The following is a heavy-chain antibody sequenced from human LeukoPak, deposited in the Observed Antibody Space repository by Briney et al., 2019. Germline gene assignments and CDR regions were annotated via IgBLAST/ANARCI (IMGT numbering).Heavy chain of an antibody. CDR2: INWSGGST. J-gene: IGHJ4*02. CDR3: ARAPITSPFYFDY. V-gene: IGHV3-20*04. D-gene: IGHD2-2*01. CDR1: GFAFDEHG. Sequence: GGSLRLSCTASGFAFDEHGMSWVRQVPGKGLEWVSGINWSGGSTGYADPLRGRFTISRDNAKNSPYLQMDSLRAEDTALYYCARAPITSPFYFDYWGQGTLVTVSS.